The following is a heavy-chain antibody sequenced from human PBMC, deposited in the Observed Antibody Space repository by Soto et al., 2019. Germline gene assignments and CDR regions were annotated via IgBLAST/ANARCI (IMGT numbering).Heavy chain of an antibody. V-gene: IGHV4-4*02. J-gene: IGHJ6*02. CDR1: GGSISSSNW. CDR2: IYHSGST. D-gene: IGHD3-22*01. CDR3: ARSRYSSDSKGGRGMDV. Sequence: SETLSLTCAVSGGSISSSNWRSWVRQPPGKGLEWIGEIYHSGSTNYNPSLKSRVTISVDKSKNQFSLKLSSVTAADTAVYYCARSRYSSDSKGGRGMDVWGQGPTVTV.